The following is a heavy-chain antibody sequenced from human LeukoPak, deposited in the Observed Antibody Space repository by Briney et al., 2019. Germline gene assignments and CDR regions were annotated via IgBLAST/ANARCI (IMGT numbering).Heavy chain of an antibody. Sequence: SETLSLTCAVYGGSFSGYYWSWIRQPPGKGLEWIGEINHSGSTNYNPSLKSRVTISVATSKNQFSLKLSSVTAADTAVYYCARARYFDWLLNYYYMDVWGKGTTVTVSS. D-gene: IGHD3-9*01. CDR3: ARARYFDWLLNYYYMDV. J-gene: IGHJ6*03. V-gene: IGHV4-34*01. CDR2: INHSGST. CDR1: GGSFSGYY.